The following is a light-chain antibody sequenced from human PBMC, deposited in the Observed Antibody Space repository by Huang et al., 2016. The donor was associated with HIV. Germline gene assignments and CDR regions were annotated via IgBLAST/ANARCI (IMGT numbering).Light chain of an antibody. CDR2: ATS. Sequence: DIQMTQSPSSLSASVGDRVTITCRANQSISHYLNWYQLVPGKAPRLLIYATSSLQSGVPSRLSGSGSETTFTLTITSLQPEDFASYYCQESYSHVYTFGQGTKLEIK. CDR3: QESYSHVYT. CDR1: QSISHY. J-gene: IGKJ2*01. V-gene: IGKV1-39*01.